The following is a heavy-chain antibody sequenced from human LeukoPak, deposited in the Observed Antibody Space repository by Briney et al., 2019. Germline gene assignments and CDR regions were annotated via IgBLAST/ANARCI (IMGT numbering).Heavy chain of an antibody. CDR2: IKSKTEGGTT. V-gene: IGHV3-15*01. J-gene: IGHJ4*02. CDR1: GFTFSNAW. Sequence: GGSLRLSCAASGFTFSNAWMSWVRQAPGKGLEWVGRIKSKTEGGTTDYAAPVKGRFTISRDDSKNTLFLQMNSLKTEDTAVYYCTTDWGVVVTAPNYDFTGGDYWGQGTLVTVSS. D-gene: IGHD2-21*02. CDR3: TTDWGVVVTAPNYDFTGGDY.